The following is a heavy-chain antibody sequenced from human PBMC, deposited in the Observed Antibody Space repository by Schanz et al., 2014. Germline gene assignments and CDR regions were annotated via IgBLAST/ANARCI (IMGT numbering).Heavy chain of an antibody. CDR2: LSGSGAGT. J-gene: IGHJ4*02. CDR1: GGSISSGGYY. CDR3: ARDGDFDY. V-gene: IGHV3-23*01. Sequence: VQLQESGPGLVKPSQTLSLTCTVSGGSISSGGYYWSWVRQTPGKGLEWVSTLSGSGAGTFYADSVKGRFTISRDNSENTLYLQMNSLRAEDTAVYYCARDGDFDYWGQGTLVTVSS.